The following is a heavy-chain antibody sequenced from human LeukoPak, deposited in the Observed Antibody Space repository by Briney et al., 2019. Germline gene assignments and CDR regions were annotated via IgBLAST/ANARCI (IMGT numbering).Heavy chain of an antibody. Sequence: SQTRSLTCTVAGGSISSGSYYWSWIRQPAGKGLEWIGRIYTSGSTNYNPSLKSRVTISVDTSKNQFSLKLSSVTAADTAVYYCASSGLYSGYDQPFDYWGQRTLVTVSS. V-gene: IGHV4-61*02. J-gene: IGHJ4*02. D-gene: IGHD5-12*01. CDR3: ASSGLYSGYDQPFDY. CDR2: IYTSGST. CDR1: GGSISSGSYY.